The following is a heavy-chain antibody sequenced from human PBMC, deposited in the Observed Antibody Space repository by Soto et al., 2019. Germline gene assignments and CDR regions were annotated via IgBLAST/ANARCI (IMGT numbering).Heavy chain of an antibody. D-gene: IGHD6-6*01. V-gene: IGHV3-30-3*01. J-gene: IGHJ5*02. Sequence: GGSLRLSCAASGFTFSSYAMHWVRQAPGKGLEWVAVISYDGSNKYYADSVKGRFTISRDNSKNTLYLQMNSLRAEDTAVYYCARDGRLEYSSSSGWFDPWGQGTLVTVSS. CDR2: ISYDGSNK. CDR3: ARDGRLEYSSSSGWFDP. CDR1: GFTFSSYA.